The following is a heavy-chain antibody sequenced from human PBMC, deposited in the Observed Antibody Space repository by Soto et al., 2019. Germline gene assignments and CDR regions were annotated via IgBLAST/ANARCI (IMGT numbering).Heavy chain of an antibody. CDR3: ARVRGGGPFDE. Sequence: QVQLQESGPGLVKHSQTLSLTCTVSGGSISSGGYYWSWIRQQPGKGLEWIGYIYYSGSTYYNPSLKSRVTISVDTSKNQVSLQLSSGTAADTAGYYCARVRGGGPFDEWGQVTLVTVSS. CDR1: GGSISSGGYY. CDR2: IYYSGST. J-gene: IGHJ4*02. V-gene: IGHV4-31*03. D-gene: IGHD1-26*01.